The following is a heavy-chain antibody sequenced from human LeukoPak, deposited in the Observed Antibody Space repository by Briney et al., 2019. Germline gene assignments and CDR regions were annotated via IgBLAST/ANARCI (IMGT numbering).Heavy chain of an antibody. CDR3: AMYYYDSSGYTIGYFDY. D-gene: IGHD3-22*01. CDR2: ISSSSSYI. V-gene: IGHV3-21*01. CDR1: GFTFSSYS. Sequence: GGSLRLSCAASGFTFSSYSMHWVRQAPGKGLEWVSSISSSSSYIYYADSVKGRFTISRDNAKNSLYLQMNSLRAEDTAVYYCAMYYYDSSGYTIGYFDYWGQGTLVTVSS. J-gene: IGHJ4*02.